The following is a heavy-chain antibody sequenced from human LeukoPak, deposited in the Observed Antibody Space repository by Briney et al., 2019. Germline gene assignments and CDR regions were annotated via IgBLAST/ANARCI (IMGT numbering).Heavy chain of an antibody. D-gene: IGHD5-12*01. Sequence: GRSLRLSCAASGFTFSSYAMHWVRQAPGKGLEWVAVISYDGSNKYYADSVKGRFTISRDNSKNTLYLQMNSLRAEDTAVYYCAREMAPHDAFDIWGQGTTVTVSS. CDR3: AREMAPHDAFDI. V-gene: IGHV3-30-3*01. J-gene: IGHJ3*02. CDR2: ISYDGSNK. CDR1: GFTFSSYA.